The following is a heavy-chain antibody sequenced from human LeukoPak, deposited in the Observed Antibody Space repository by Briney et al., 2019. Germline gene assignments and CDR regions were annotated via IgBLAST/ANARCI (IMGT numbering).Heavy chain of an antibody. Sequence: SVKVSCKASGGTFSSYAISWVRQAPGQGLEWMGGIIPIFGTANYAQKFQGRVTITADESTSTAYMELRSLRSDDTAVYYCARAPLWYFDLWGRGTLVTVSS. CDR1: GGTFSSYA. CDR3: ARAPLWYFDL. V-gene: IGHV1-69*13. J-gene: IGHJ2*01. CDR2: IIPIFGTA.